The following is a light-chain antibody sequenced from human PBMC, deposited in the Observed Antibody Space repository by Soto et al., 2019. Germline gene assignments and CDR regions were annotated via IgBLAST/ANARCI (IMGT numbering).Light chain of an antibody. CDR3: QQTYRTPHT. CDR2: AAS. Sequence: DIQMTQSPSSLSAAVGDRVTITCRASQSIMRFLNWYQHKPGKAPKLLMYAASSLKSGVPSRFSGSGSVTDFTHIISSFQPEDFGTYYCQQTYRTPHTFGQGTKVEIK. V-gene: IGKV1-39*01. CDR1: QSIMRF. J-gene: IGKJ1*01.